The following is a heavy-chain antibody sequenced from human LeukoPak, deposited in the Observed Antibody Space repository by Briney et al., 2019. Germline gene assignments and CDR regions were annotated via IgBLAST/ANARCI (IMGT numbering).Heavy chain of an antibody. D-gene: IGHD3-16*01. CDR2: IRSNPDGGTP. J-gene: IGHJ4*02. V-gene: IGHV3-15*01. CDR3: VTVNDHVAY. CDR1: GFFFTNAW. Sequence: GGSLRLSCATSGFFFTNAWMDWVRQAPGKGLEWVGRIRSNPDGGTPDYAAPVKGRFTISRDDSRSTIYLYMSSLISEDTGVYYCVTVNDHVAYWGRGTPVTVSS.